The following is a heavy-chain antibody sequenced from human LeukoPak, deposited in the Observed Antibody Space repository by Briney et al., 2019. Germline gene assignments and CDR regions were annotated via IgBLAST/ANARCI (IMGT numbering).Heavy chain of an antibody. Sequence: SETLSLTCSVSGDSITNKNVYWGWIRQTPSMGLEWIGSVYVDGSSYYNSSLKSRVSISLDTSKNQFSLELNSVTAADTAVYYCARGTISLGIYWGQGILVTVSA. CDR1: GDSITNKNVY. CDR3: ARGTISLGIY. J-gene: IGHJ4*02. V-gene: IGHV4-39*07. CDR2: VYVDGSS. D-gene: IGHD3-16*01.